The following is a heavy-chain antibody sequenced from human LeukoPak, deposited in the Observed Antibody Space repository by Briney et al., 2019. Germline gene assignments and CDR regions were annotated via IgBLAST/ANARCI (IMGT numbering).Heavy chain of an antibody. CDR1: GYTLTELS. D-gene: IGHD1-1*01. CDR3: ATGTPNFNYYYYYYMDV. J-gene: IGHJ6*03. V-gene: IGHV1-24*01. Sequence: ASVKVSCKVSGYTLTELSMHWVRQAPGKGLEGMGGFDPEDGETIYAQKFQGRITMTEDTSTDTAYMELSSLRSEDTAVYYCATGTPNFNYYYYYYMDVWGKGTTVTVSS. CDR2: FDPEDGET.